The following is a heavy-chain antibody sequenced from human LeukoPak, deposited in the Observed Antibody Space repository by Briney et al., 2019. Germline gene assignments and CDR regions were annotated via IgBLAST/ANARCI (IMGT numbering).Heavy chain of an antibody. Sequence: ASVKVSCKTSGYIFTSYYLHWVRQAPGQGLEWMGIINPSGGSTSYAQKFQGRVTVTRDTSTNTLYMELSSLRSEDTAVYYCARAGLLVGGFDCWGQGTLVTVSS. CDR1: GYIFTSYY. V-gene: IGHV1-46*01. D-gene: IGHD2-21*02. J-gene: IGHJ4*02. CDR2: INPSGGST. CDR3: ARAGLLVGGFDC.